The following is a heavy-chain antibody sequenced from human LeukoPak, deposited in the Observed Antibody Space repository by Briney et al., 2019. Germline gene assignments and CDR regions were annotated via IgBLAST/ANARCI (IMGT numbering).Heavy chain of an antibody. CDR2: INPSGGGT. Sequence: ASVKVSCKASGYTFTSYYMHWVRQAPGQGLEWMGIINPSGGGTSYAQKFQGRVTMTRDTSTSTVYMEPSSLRSEDTAVYYCARDPRGRDYFDSWGQGTLVTVSS. J-gene: IGHJ4*02. CDR1: GYTFTSYY. V-gene: IGHV1-46*01. CDR3: ARDPRGRDYFDS.